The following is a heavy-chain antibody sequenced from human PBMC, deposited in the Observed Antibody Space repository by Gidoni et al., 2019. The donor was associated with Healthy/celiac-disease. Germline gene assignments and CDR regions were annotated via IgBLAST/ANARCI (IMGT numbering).Heavy chain of an antibody. CDR3: TTDSLVVRGAAGD. V-gene: IGHV3-15*01. CDR2: IKSKTDGGTT. CDR1: GFTFSNAW. D-gene: IGHD3-10*01. Sequence: EVQLVESGGGLVKPGGSLRLSCAASGFTFSNAWMSWVRQAPGKGLEWVGRIKSKTDGGTTDYAAPVKGRFTISRDDSKNTLYLQMNSLKTEDTAVYYCTTDSLVVRGAAGDWGQGTLVTVSS. J-gene: IGHJ4*02.